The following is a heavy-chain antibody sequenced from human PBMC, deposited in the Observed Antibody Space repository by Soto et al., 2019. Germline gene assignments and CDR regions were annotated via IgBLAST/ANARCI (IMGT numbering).Heavy chain of an antibody. CDR1: GFSFSTYW. V-gene: IGHV3-7*03. Sequence: PVGSLRLSCAASGFSFSTYWMSWVRQVPGAGLEWVANIKADGSETYYVDSVRGRFTISRDNMKTSLFLQLNNLRAEDTAVYYCAKGGHIDFCGQGNLVTVSS. CDR2: IKADGSET. J-gene: IGHJ4*02. D-gene: IGHD3-16*01. CDR3: AKGGHIDF.